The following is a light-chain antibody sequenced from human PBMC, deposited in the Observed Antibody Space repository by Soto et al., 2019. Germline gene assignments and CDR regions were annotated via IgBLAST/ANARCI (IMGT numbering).Light chain of an antibody. V-gene: IGKV1-5*01. J-gene: IGKJ1*01. CDR1: QSISSW. CDR2: DAS. CDR3: QQYISYSLWT. Sequence: DIPMTQSPSTLSASVGDRVTITCRASQSISSWLAWYQQKPGKAPKLLIYDASSLESGVPSRFSGSGSGTEFTLTIISLQPDDFATYYCQQYISYSLWTFGQGTKVEIK.